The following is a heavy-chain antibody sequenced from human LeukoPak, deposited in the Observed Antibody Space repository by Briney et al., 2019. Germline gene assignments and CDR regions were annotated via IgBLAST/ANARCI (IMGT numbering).Heavy chain of an antibody. CDR1: GFTLSSYT. J-gene: IGHJ4*02. Sequence: GGSLRLSCAASGFTLSSYTMNRVRQAPGKGLEWVSSISSSSSYIYYADSVKGRFTISRDNAKNSQYLQMNSLRAEDTAVYYCARDVGDGYNPGFYYFDYWGQGTLVTVSS. CDR3: ARDVGDGYNPGFYYFDY. D-gene: IGHD2-21*01. V-gene: IGHV3-21*01. CDR2: ISSSSSYI.